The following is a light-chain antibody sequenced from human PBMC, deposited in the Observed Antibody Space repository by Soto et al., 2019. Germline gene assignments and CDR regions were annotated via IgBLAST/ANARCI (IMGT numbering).Light chain of an antibody. CDR3: QQYNDYSWT. CDR1: QSIGIW. J-gene: IGKJ1*01. Sequence: IQMTQSPSTLSASVGDRVAITCRASQSIGIWLACYQQKPGKALRFLIYKASSLESGVPSRFSGSGYGTEFTLTISSLQPDDFATYYCQQYNDYSWTFGQGTKVEIK. V-gene: IGKV1-5*03. CDR2: KAS.